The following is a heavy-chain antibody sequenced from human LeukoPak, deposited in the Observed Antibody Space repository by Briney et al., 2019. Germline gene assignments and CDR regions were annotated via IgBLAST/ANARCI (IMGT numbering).Heavy chain of an antibody. CDR1: GGSISSSSYY. V-gene: IGHV4-39*07. J-gene: IGHJ3*02. D-gene: IGHD3-22*01. CDR2: IYYSGST. CDR3: AREKRSSYDSGAFDI. Sequence: PSETLSLTCTVSGGSISSSSYYWGWIRQPPGKGLEWIGSIYYSGSTYYNPSLKSRVTISVDTSKNQFSLKLSSVTAADAAVYYCAREKRSSYDSGAFDIWGQGIMVTVSS.